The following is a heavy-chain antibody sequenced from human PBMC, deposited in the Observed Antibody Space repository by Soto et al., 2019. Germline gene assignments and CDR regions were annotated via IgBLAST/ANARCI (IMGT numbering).Heavy chain of an antibody. Sequence: DSVNIYCKASGYTFINFDISWVRQAAGQGLEWLGWMNPGSGKTGYASKFQGRVAMTRDASTGTSHLELSSLTSDDTAVYYCARMASAGTLNWFDPWGQGTLVTVSS. CDR3: ARMASAGTLNWFDP. D-gene: IGHD6-13*01. CDR1: GYTFINFD. V-gene: IGHV1-8*02. J-gene: IGHJ5*02. CDR2: MNPGSGKT.